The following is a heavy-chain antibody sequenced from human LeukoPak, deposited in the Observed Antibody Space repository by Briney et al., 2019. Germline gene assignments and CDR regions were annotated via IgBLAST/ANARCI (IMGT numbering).Heavy chain of an antibody. CDR2: MNPNSGNT. Sequence: ASVKVSCKASGYPFTSYDINWVRQAPGQGLEWVGWMNPNSGNTGHAQEFQGRVTMTRDTSISTAYMELSSLRSEDTAVYYCARATYDFWSGYLTVYYYYGMDVWGQGTTVTVSS. D-gene: IGHD3-3*01. J-gene: IGHJ6*02. CDR3: ARATYDFWSGYLTVYYYYGMDV. CDR1: GYPFTSYD. V-gene: IGHV1-8*01.